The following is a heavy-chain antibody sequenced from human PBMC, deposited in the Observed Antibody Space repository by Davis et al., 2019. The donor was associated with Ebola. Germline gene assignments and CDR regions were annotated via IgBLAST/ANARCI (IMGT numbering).Heavy chain of an antibody. CDR3: VRVRAFAGIYSVYLHDYYYYAMDV. J-gene: IGHJ6*02. CDR2: IYSGVDT. CDR1: GFTVSSND. Sequence: GESLKISCAASGFTVSSNDMRWVRQAPGKGLEWVSVIYSGVDTYYADSVKGRFTISRHNSKNTLYLQMDNLTTEDTAVYYCVRVRAFAGIYSVYLHDYYYYAMDVWGQGTTVTVSS. D-gene: IGHD5/OR15-5a*01. V-gene: IGHV3-53*04.